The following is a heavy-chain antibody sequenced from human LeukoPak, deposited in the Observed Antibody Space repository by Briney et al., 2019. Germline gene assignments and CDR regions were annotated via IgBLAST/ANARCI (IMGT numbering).Heavy chain of an antibody. CDR2: ISAYNGNT. D-gene: IGHD3-22*01. CDR3: AREYYYDSSEGWFDR. Sequence: ASVKVSCKASGYTFTSYGISWVRQAPGQGLEWMGWISAYNGNTNYAQKLQGRVTMTTDTSTSTVYMEQRSLRSDDTAVYYCAREYYYDSSEGWFDRWGQGTLVTVSS. CDR1: GYTFTSYG. J-gene: IGHJ5*02. V-gene: IGHV1-18*01.